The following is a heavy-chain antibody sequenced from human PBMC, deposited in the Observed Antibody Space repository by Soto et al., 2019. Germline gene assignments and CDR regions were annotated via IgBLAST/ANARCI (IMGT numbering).Heavy chain of an antibody. D-gene: IGHD6-19*01. CDR2: ISAYNGNT. CDR3: ARDRAVASRNWFDP. V-gene: IGHV1-18*04. CDR1: GYTFTSYG. Sequence: GASVKVSCKASGYTFTSYGISWVRQAPGQGLEWMGWISAYNGNTNYAQKLQGRVTMTTDTSTSTAYMEPRSLRSDDTAVYYCARDRAVASRNWFDPWGQGTLVTVSS. J-gene: IGHJ5*02.